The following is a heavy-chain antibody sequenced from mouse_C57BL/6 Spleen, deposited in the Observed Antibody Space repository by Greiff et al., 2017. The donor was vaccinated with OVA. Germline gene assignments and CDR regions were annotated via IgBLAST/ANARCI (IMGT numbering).Heavy chain of an antibody. CDR2: IHPNSGST. Sequence: QVQLKQPGAELVKPGASVTLSCKASGYTFTSYWMHWVKQRPGQGLEWIGMIHPNSGSTNYNAKLKSKGTLTVDTSSSTAYMQLSSLTSEDSAVYYFARNDEDFDYWGQGTTLTVSS. CDR3: ARNDEDFDY. CDR1: GYTFTSYW. V-gene: IGHV1-64*01. J-gene: IGHJ2*01. D-gene: IGHD2-12*01.